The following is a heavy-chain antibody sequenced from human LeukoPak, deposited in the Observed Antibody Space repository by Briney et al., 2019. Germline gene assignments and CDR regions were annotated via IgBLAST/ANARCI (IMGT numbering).Heavy chain of an antibody. CDR1: GGTFSSYA. D-gene: IGHD2-2*01. CDR2: IIPFFGIA. Sequence: GASVKVSCKASGGTFSSYAISWVRQAPGQGLEWMGRIIPFFGIANYAQKFQGRVTITADKSTSTAYMELSSLRSEDTAVYYCARGGDCSSTSCYSLWFDPWGQGTLVTVSS. CDR3: ARGGDCSSTSCYSLWFDP. J-gene: IGHJ5*02. V-gene: IGHV1-69*04.